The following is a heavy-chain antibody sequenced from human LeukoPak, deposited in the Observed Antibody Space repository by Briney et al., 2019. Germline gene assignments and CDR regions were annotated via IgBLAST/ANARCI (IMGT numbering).Heavy chain of an antibody. V-gene: IGHV3-30*02. J-gene: IGHJ4*02. CDR2: MSYNGGKI. CDR1: GFSFSSYG. CDR3: AKVAGNIYYFDY. D-gene: IGHD4-23*01. Sequence: GSLRLSCAASGFSFSSYGMQWVRQAPDKGLEWVTYMSYNGGKIHYSDSVKGRFTISRDNSKNTLYLQMNSLIPEDTAVYYCAKVAGNIYYFDYWGQGALVTVSS.